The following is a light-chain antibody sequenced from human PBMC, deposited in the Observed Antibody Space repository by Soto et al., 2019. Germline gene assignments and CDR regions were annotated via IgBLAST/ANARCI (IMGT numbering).Light chain of an antibody. CDR2: EVS. Sequence: QYALTQPASVSGSPGQSITISCTGTSSDIGGYNYVSWYQQHPGKAPKLMIYEVSDRPSGVSNRFSGSKSGNTASLTISGLQAEDEADYYCSSYGSSNTLLFGEGTQLTVL. V-gene: IGLV2-14*01. CDR3: SSYGSSNTLL. J-gene: IGLJ7*01. CDR1: SSDIGGYNY.